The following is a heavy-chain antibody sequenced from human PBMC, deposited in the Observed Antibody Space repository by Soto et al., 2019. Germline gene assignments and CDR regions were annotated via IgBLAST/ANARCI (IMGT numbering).Heavy chain of an antibody. J-gene: IGHJ4*02. CDR3: AREGRVGGIDY. D-gene: IGHD6-19*01. V-gene: IGHV3-48*03. CDR2: ISSIGVDT. CDR1: GFTFSIHE. Sequence: PGGSLRLSCAASGFTFSIHEMTWVRQAPGKGLEWVSYISSIGVDTYYADSVKGRFTISRDNAKNSLYLQMNSLRAEDTAVYYCAREGRVGGIDYWGQGTPVTVSS.